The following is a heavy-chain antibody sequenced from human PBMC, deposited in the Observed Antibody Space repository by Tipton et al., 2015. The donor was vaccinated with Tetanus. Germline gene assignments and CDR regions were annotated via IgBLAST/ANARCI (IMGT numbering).Heavy chain of an antibody. V-gene: IGHV4-39*01. CDR1: GGSISSSSYY. D-gene: IGHD4-23*01. CDR2: IYYSGST. CDR3: ARHPLAVVPDAFDI. Sequence: TLSLTCTVSGGSISSSSYYWGWIRQPPGKGLEWIGSIYYSGSTYYNPSPKSRVTISVDTSKNQFSLKLSSVTAADTAVYYCARHPLAVVPDAFDIWGQGTMVTVSS. J-gene: IGHJ3*02.